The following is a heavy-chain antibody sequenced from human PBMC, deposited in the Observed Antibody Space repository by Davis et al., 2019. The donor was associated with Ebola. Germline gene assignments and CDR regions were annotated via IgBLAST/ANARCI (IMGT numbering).Heavy chain of an antibody. Sequence: SVKVSCKASGGTFSSYAISWVRQAPGQGLEWMGGIIPIFGTANYAQKFQGRVTITADKSTSTAYMELSSLRSEDTAVYYCARRTTVTTPFDYWGQGTLVTVSS. J-gene: IGHJ4*02. CDR3: ARRTTVTTPFDY. CDR2: IIPIFGTA. D-gene: IGHD4-17*01. CDR1: GGTFSSYA. V-gene: IGHV1-69*06.